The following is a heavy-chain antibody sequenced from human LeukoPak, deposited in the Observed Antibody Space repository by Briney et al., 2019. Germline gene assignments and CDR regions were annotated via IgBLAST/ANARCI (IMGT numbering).Heavy chain of an antibody. CDR2: MNSNTGNT. Sequence: ASVKLSCKASGYTFTNYDIMWVRQATGQGPEWMGWMNSNTGNTGSAQKFQGRVAMTRDTSINTPYIELHSLTSEDTAVYYCARGRGGTVVQGYLDYWGQGTLVTVSS. D-gene: IGHD3-22*01. CDR1: GYTFTNYD. CDR3: ARGRGGTVVQGYLDY. J-gene: IGHJ4*02. V-gene: IGHV1-8*01.